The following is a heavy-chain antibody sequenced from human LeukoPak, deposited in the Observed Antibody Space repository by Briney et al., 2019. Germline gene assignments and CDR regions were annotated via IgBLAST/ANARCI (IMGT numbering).Heavy chain of an antibody. CDR3: ARVTGGVIDY. CDR1: SDSISSYY. D-gene: IGHD3-16*01. J-gene: IGHJ4*02. CDR2: IYYSGST. Sequence: PSETLSLTCTVSSDSISSYYWSWIRQSPEKGLDWIGYIYYSGSTNYNPSLKSRVTISVDTSKNQFSLKLSSVTAADTAVYYCARVTGGVIDYRGQGTLVTVSS. V-gene: IGHV4-59*01.